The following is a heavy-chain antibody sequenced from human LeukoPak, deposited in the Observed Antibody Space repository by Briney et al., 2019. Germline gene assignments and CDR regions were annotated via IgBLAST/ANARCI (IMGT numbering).Heavy chain of an antibody. J-gene: IGHJ4*02. Sequence: GGSLRLSCTASGFTFGDYAMSWVRQAPGKGLEWVGFIRSKAYGGTTEYAASVKGRFTISRDDSKSIAYLQMNSLKTEDTAVYYCTRSGWFGVIDYWGQGTLVTVSS. CDR1: GFTFGDYA. D-gene: IGHD3-10*01. CDR2: IRSKAYGGTT. V-gene: IGHV3-49*04. CDR3: TRSGWFGVIDY.